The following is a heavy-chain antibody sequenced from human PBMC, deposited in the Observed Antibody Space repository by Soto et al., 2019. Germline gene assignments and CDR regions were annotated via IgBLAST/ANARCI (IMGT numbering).Heavy chain of an antibody. D-gene: IGHD3-22*01. J-gene: IGHJ4*02. CDR3: ARDTYHYDGSAYVDY. V-gene: IGHV1-69*13. Sequence: ASVKVSCKASGGTFRTYAINWVRQAPGQGLEWMGGIIPVYGIIKYAQRFQGRVTLTADESTSNAYMELTSLIYDDTAIYYCARDTYHYDGSAYVDYWGQGTLVTVSS. CDR2: IIPVYGII. CDR1: GGTFRTYA.